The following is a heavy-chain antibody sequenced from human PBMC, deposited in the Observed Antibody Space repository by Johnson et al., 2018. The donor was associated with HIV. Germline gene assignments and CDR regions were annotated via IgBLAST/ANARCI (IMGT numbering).Heavy chain of an antibody. CDR1: GFIFDDYA. V-gene: IGHV3-20*04. CDR2: INGNGGST. Sequence: VQLVESGGGVVRPGGSLRLSCATSGFIFDDYAMGWVRQVPGKGLEWVSGINGNGGSTAYADSVKGRFTISRDNAKHSLYLQMHSLRAEDTAVYYCASGYYYGSGTYHGAFDIWGQGTMVTVSS. CDR3: ASGYYYGSGTYHGAFDI. J-gene: IGHJ3*02. D-gene: IGHD3-10*01.